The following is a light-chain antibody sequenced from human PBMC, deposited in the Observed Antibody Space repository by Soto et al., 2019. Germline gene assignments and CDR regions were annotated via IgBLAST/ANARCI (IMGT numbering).Light chain of an antibody. CDR2: GAS. V-gene: IGKV3-20*01. CDR1: QSVSSTY. Sequence: EIVLTQSPGTLSLSPGERATLSCRASQSVSSTYLAWYQQKPGQAPRLLIYGASSRASGIPDRFSGSGSGTDVTLTISRLYPEDFAVYYCQQYGRSSLTFGPGTKVDIK. J-gene: IGKJ3*01. CDR3: QQYGRSSLT.